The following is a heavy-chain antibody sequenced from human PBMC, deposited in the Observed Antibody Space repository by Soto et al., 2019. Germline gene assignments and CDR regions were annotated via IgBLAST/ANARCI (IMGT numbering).Heavy chain of an antibody. CDR1: GYTLTELS. J-gene: IGHJ6*02. CDR3: ATVTRHYHDSSGDALGMDV. CDR2: FDPEDGET. V-gene: IGHV1-24*01. Sequence: QVQLVQSGAEVKKPGASVKVSCKVSGYTLTELSMHWVRQAPGKGLEWMGGFDPEDGETIYAQKFQGRVTMTEDTSTRAAYMELSSLRSEGTAVYYCATVTRHYHDSSGDALGMDVWGRGTTVTASS. D-gene: IGHD3-22*01.